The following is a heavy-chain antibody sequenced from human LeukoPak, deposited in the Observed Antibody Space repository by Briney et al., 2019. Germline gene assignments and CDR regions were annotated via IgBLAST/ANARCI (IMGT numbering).Heavy chain of an antibody. J-gene: IGHJ6*03. D-gene: IGHD6-13*01. CDR1: GGTFSSYA. CDR3: ARGPVYLPPIAAAGTIYYYYYMDV. CDR2: IIPIFGTA. Sequence: SVKVSXKASGGTFSSYAISWVRQAPGQGLEWMGGIIPIFGTAKYAQKFQGRVTITADESTSTAYMELSSLRSEDTAVYYCARGPVYLPPIAAAGTIYYYYYMDVWGKGTTVTVSS. V-gene: IGHV1-69*13.